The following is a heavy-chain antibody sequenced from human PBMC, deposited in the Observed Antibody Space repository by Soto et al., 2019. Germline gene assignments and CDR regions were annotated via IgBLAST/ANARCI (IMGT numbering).Heavy chain of an antibody. CDR1: GYTFTSYA. Sequence: ASVKVSCKASGYTFTSYAIHWVHQAPGQRLEWMGWINSGNGNTKSSQKFQGRVTITRDTSASTAYMELSSLRSEDTAVYYCAGWRTDYYYYYGLDVWGLGTTVTVSS. J-gene: IGHJ6*02. CDR3: AGWRTDYYYYYGLDV. CDR2: INSGNGNT. D-gene: IGHD2-8*02. V-gene: IGHV1-3*01.